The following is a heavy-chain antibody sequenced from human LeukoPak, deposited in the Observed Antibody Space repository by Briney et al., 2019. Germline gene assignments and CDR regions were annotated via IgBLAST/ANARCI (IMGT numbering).Heavy chain of an antibody. D-gene: IGHD2-21*02. CDR1: GGSISSYY. V-gene: IGHV4-59*01. J-gene: IGHJ4*02. CDR2: IYYSGST. CDR3: ARGDCGEYYFDY. Sequence: SETLSLTCTVSGGSISSYYWSWIRQPPGKGLEWIGDIYYSGSTDYNPSLKSRVTISVDTSKNQFSLKLSSVTAADTAVYYCARGDCGEYYFDYWGQGTLVTVSS.